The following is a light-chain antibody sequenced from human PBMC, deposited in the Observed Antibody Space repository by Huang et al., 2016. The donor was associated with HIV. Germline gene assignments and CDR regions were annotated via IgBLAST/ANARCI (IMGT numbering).Light chain of an antibody. CDR1: QSINDN. CDR3: QQYNNWPPLLT. J-gene: IGKJ4*01. V-gene: IGKV3-15*01. CDR2: GAS. Sequence: IVLTQSPATLSLSPGERAALSCRATQSINDNVAWDQQKRGRSARRLIYGASTRATGIPARFRGSGSGSEFTLTISSLQSEDFAVYYCQQYNNWPPLLTFGGGTKVEIK.